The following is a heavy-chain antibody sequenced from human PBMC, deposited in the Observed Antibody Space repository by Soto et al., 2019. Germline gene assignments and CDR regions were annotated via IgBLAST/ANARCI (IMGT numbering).Heavy chain of an antibody. CDR3: ARDQAMAQFDY. J-gene: IGHJ4*02. D-gene: IGHD5-18*01. CDR2: ISAYNGNT. V-gene: IGHV1-18*01. CDR1: GYTFTSNG. Sequence: APVKASSKASGYTFTSNGISWARQAHGQGLEWMGWISAYNGNTKYAQNLQGRVTMTTDTSTSTAYMELRSLRSDDTAVYYCARDQAMAQFDYWGQGTLVTVSS.